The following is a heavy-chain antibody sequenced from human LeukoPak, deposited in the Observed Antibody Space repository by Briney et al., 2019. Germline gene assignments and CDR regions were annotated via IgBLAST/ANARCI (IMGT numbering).Heavy chain of an antibody. V-gene: IGHV3-23*01. CDR1: GFTFSTYA. D-gene: IGHD4-17*01. CDR2: ISGDGGYT. Sequence: GGSLRLSCAASGFTFSTYAMTRVRQAPGKGLEWVSSISGDGGYTYYADFVKGRFTISRDNSNNTLYLPMNSLRAEDTAVYYCARSVDGDLLDYWGQGTLVTVSS. CDR3: ARSVDGDLLDY. J-gene: IGHJ4*02.